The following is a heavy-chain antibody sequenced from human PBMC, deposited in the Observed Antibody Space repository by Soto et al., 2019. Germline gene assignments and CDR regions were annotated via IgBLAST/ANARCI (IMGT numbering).Heavy chain of an antibody. CDR2: IYYSGST. J-gene: IGHJ3*02. Sequence: SETLSLTCTVSGGSISSYYWSWIRQPPGKGLEWIGYIYYSGSTNYNPSLKGRVTISVDTSKNQFSLKLSSVTAADTAGYYCARVWGGAFDIWGQGTMVTVSS. V-gene: IGHV4-59*01. CDR3: ARVWGGAFDI. CDR1: GGSISSYY. D-gene: IGHD3-10*01.